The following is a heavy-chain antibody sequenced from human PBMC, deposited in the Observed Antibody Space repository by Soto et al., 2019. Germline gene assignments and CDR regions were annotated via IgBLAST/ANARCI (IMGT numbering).Heavy chain of an antibody. Sequence: PGGSLRLSCAASGFTFSDYGMHWVRQAPGKGLQWVAFIWPDGGNKYYAESVKGRFTISRDNSKNSVYLQMNNVRDEDTAVYYCARDGDANSGFGKDYWGQGTLVTVPQ. CDR3: ARDGDANSGFGKDY. J-gene: IGHJ4*02. CDR2: IWPDGGNK. V-gene: IGHV3-33*01. D-gene: IGHD3-16*01. CDR1: GFTFSDYG.